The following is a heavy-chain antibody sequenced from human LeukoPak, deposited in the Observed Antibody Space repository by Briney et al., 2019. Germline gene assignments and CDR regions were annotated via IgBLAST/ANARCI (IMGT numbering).Heavy chain of an antibody. J-gene: IGHJ6*02. V-gene: IGHV3-30*18. D-gene: IGHD6-13*01. CDR1: GFTFSSYG. CDR3: AKERMGSSSWYFYYYYYYGMDV. CDR2: ISYDGSNK. Sequence: GGSLRLSCAASGFTFSSYGMHWVRQAPGKGLEWVAVISYDGSNKYYADSVKGRFTISRDNSKNTLYLQMNSLRAEDTAVYYCAKERMGSSSWYFYYYYYYGMDVWGQGTTATVSS.